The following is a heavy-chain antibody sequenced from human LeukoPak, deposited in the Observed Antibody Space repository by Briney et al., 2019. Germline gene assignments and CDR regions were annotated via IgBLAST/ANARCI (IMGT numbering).Heavy chain of an antibody. V-gene: IGHV1-18*01. J-gene: IGHJ4*02. Sequence: GASVKVSCKASGYTFASYGITSVRQAPGQGLEWMGWISGYNGNTKYVQKLQGRVTMTTDTSTSTAYMELRSLRSDDTALYYCVRGSADTPMAPIFYWGQGTLVTVSS. CDR1: GYTFASYG. CDR3: VRGSADTPMAPIFY. D-gene: IGHD5-18*01. CDR2: ISGYNGNT.